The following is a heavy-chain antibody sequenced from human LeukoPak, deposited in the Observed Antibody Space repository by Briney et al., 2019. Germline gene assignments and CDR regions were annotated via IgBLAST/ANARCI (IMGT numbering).Heavy chain of an antibody. CDR1: GFTVRNNH. CDR3: ARAPTKFRRDWFDP. CDR2: IDSRDNT. Sequence: PGGSLRLSCAASGFTVRNNHMSWVRQAPGKGLEWVSVIDSRDNTYHADSVKGRFTISRDNAKNSLYLQMNNLRVEDTAVYYCARAPTKFRRDWFDPWGQGTLVTVSS. D-gene: IGHD3-9*01. V-gene: IGHV3-53*03. J-gene: IGHJ5*02.